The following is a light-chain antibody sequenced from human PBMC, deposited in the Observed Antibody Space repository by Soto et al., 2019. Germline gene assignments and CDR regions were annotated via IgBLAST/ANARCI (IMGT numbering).Light chain of an antibody. CDR2: EDI. CDR3: CSYAGGTSVV. Sequence: QSVLTQPASVSGSPGQSITISCTGSSSDVGRYNLVSWYQQHPGKAPKLIIYEDIERPSGVSNRFSGSKSGNTASLTISGLQTEDEADYDCCSYAGGTSVVFGGGTKLTVL. CDR1: SSDVGRYNL. J-gene: IGLJ2*01. V-gene: IGLV2-23*01.